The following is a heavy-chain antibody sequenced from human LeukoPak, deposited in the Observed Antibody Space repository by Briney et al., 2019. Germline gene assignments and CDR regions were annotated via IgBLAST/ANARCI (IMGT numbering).Heavy chain of an antibody. V-gene: IGHV4-59*08. Sequence: SETLSLSCTVSGDSITTYHWTWIRQSPGKGLEWLGDIYHSGDTNYNPSFNSRVTMSVDTSMNQVSLRLTSVTAADTAMYYCACLPVAHNNYFDYWGQGTLVTVSS. J-gene: IGHJ4*02. D-gene: IGHD6-19*01. CDR3: ACLPVAHNNYFDY. CDR2: IYHSGDT. CDR1: GDSITTYH.